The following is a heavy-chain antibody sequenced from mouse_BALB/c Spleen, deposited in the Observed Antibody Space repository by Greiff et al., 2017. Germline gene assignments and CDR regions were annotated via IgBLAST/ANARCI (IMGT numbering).Heavy chain of an antibody. Sequence: EVMLVESGGGLVQPGGSLKLSCAASGFTFSSYTMSWVRQTPEKRLEWVAYISNGGGSTYYPDTVKGRFTISRDNAKNTLYLQRSSLKSEDTAMYYCARHDYDGYYYAMDYWGQGTSVTVSS. D-gene: IGHD2-4*01. CDR2: ISNGGGST. CDR1: GFTFSSYT. CDR3: ARHDYDGYYYAMDY. J-gene: IGHJ4*01. V-gene: IGHV5-12-2*01.